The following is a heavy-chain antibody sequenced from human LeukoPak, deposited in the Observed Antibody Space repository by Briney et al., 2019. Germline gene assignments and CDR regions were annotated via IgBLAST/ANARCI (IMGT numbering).Heavy chain of an antibody. CDR2: MNQDGSRK. Sequence: GGSPRLSCVASGFTFSSSWMSWVRQGPGKGPEWVANMNQDGSRKYYVDSVKGRFTISRDNAKDSLFLQMNGLRDEDTAVYYCTRDSQGSGTYSTDHWGQGTLVTVSS. D-gene: IGHD3-10*01. CDR3: TRDSQGSGTYSTDH. V-gene: IGHV3-7*01. J-gene: IGHJ4*02. CDR1: GFTFSSSW.